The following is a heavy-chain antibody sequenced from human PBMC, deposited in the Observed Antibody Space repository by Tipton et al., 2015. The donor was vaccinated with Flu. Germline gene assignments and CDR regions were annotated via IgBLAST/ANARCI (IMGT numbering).Heavy chain of an antibody. D-gene: IGHD6-13*01. CDR2: IYYSGTT. V-gene: IGHV4-59*01. Sequence: TLSLTCTVSGGSISNNYWSWIRQPPGKGLEWIGYIYYSGTTNYNPSLKSRVTISADTSKTQLSLKLGSVTAADTAVYYCARDVAAFPAAIRDWGQGTLVTVSS. CDR3: ARDVAAFPAAIRD. CDR1: GGSISNNY. J-gene: IGHJ4*02.